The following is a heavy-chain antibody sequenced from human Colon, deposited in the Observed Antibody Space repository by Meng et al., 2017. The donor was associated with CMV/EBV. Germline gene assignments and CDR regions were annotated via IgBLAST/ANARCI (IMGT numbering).Heavy chain of an antibody. V-gene: IGHV3-53*01. D-gene: IGHD3-10*01. CDR1: GFTISNNY. J-gene: IGHJ4*02. Sequence: GESLKISCAASGFTISNNYMTWVRQAPGKGLEWVSVIYSAGSTYYADSVKGRFTISRDNSKNTLYLQMNSLRAEDTAIYYCAKGGDYYASGTYSRFDYWGQGTLVTVSS. CDR2: IYSAGST. CDR3: AKGGDYYASGTYSRFDY.